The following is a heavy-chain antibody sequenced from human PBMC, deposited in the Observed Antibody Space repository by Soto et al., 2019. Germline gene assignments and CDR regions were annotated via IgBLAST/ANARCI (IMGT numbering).Heavy chain of an antibody. D-gene: IGHD2-15*01. CDR2: IIPIFGTA. CDR1: GGTFSSYA. Sequence: QVQLVQSGAEVKKPGSSVKVSCKAPGGTFSSYAISWVRQAPGQGLEWMGGIIPIFGTANYAQKFQGRVTIPADEPTSTGYMERSSLRSEDTAVYYCARSQGGSSSLDIYYYYYYGMDVWGQGTTVTVSS. J-gene: IGHJ6*02. CDR3: ARSQGGSSSLDIYYYYYYGMDV. V-gene: IGHV1-69*01.